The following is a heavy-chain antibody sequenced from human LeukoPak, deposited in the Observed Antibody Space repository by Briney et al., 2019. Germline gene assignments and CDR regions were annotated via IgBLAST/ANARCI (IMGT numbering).Heavy chain of an antibody. CDR2: IYYSGST. CDR1: GGSISSYY. CDR3: VRHEYGTDY. J-gene: IGHJ4*02. D-gene: IGHD1-14*01. Sequence: SETLSLTCTVSGGSISSYYWSWILQPPGKGLEWIGYIYYSGSTNYNPSLKSRVTISVDTSKNQFSLKLSSVTAADTAVYYCVRHEYGTDYWGQGTLVTVSS. V-gene: IGHV4-59*08.